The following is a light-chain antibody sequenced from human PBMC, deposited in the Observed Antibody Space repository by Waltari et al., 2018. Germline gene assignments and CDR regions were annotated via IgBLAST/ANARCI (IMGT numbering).Light chain of an antibody. CDR3: AAWDDSLSGWF. V-gene: IGLV1-47*01. CDR2: RNN. CDR1: SSNIGRSS. J-gene: IGLJ1*01. Sequence: QSVLTQPPSASGTPGHRVSMSCSGSSSNIGRSSVSWYQQIPGTAPKLLIYRNNQRPSGVPDRFSGSKSGTSASLAISGLRSEDEADYYCAAWDDSLSGWFFGSGTKVTVL.